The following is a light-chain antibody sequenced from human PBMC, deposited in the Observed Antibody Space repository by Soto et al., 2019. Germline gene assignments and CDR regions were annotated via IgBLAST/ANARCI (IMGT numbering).Light chain of an antibody. J-gene: IGLJ1*01. CDR3: QSYDSSLFYV. CDR1: SSNIGAGYD. V-gene: IGLV1-40*01. Sequence: QSVLTQPPSVSGAPGQKVTISCTGSSSNIGAGYDVQWYQQLPGTPPKLLIYGYNDRPSGVPDRFSASKSGTSASLAITGLQAEDEADYYCQSYDSSLFYVFGTGTKVTVL. CDR2: GYN.